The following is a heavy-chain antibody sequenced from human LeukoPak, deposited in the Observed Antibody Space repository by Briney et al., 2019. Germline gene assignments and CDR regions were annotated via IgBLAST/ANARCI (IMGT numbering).Heavy chain of an antibody. CDR2: VNGGGTVT. CDR1: GFTFATYA. J-gene: IGHJ4*02. Sequence: GGSLRLSCAASGFTFATYAMSWVRQAPGKGLEWVSTVNGGGTVTYYADSVKGRFTISRDNSKNTLYLQMNSLRAEDTAVYYCAKADSYYELLTCFDFWGQGTLVTVSS. D-gene: IGHD3-9*01. V-gene: IGHV3-23*01. CDR3: AKADSYYELLTCFDF.